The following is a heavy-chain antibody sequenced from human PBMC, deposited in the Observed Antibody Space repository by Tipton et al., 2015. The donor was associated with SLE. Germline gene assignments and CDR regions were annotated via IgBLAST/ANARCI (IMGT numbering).Heavy chain of an antibody. CDR1: GYSFTSYW. CDR3: ARDRERFLEWLLIDY. J-gene: IGHJ4*02. Sequence: QLVQSGAEVKKPGESLRISCKGSGYSFTSYWISWVRQMPGKGLEWMGRIDPSDSYTNYSPSFQGHVTISADKSISTAYLQWSSLRAEDTAVYYCARDRERFLEWLLIDYWGQGTLVTVSS. CDR2: IDPSDSYT. V-gene: IGHV5-10-1*01. D-gene: IGHD3-3*01.